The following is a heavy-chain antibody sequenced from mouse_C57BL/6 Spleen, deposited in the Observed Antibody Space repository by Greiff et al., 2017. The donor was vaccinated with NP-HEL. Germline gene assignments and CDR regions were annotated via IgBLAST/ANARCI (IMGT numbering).Heavy chain of an antibody. V-gene: IGHV2-2*01. J-gene: IGHJ4*01. CDR3: ARREGYGSFYAMDY. D-gene: IGHD1-1*01. CDR2: IWSGGST. Sequence: VQLQQSGPGLVQPSQSLSITCTVSGFSLTSYGVHWVRQSPGKGLEWLGVIWSGGSTDYNAAFISRLSISKDNSKSQVFFKMNSLQADDTAIYYCARREGYGSFYAMDYWGQGTSVTVSS. CDR1: GFSLTSYG.